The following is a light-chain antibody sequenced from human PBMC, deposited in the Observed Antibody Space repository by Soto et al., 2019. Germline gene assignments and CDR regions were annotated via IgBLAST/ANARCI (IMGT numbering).Light chain of an antibody. V-gene: IGLV7-43*01. CDR3: LLYFGGVRL. J-gene: IGLJ2*01. Sequence: QSVVTQEPSLTVSPGGTFTLTCASTTGAITSGYYPNWLQQKPGQAPRPLIYSTSNKHSWTPARFSGSLLGGKAALTLSGVQPEDEADYYCLLYFGGVRLFGGGTQLTVL. CDR2: STS. CDR1: TGAITSGYY.